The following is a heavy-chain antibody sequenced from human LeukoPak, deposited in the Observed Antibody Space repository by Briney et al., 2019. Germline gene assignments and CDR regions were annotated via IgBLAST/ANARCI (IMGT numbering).Heavy chain of an antibody. J-gene: IGHJ4*02. D-gene: IGHD3-10*01. V-gene: IGHV3-23*01. Sequence: GGSLRLSCAASGFTFSSYAMSWVRQAPGKGLEWVSAISGSGGSTYYAGSVKGRFTISRDNSKNTLYLQMNSLRAEDTAVYYCAKDQVSYYGSGSYYNQDYWGQGTLVTVSS. CDR3: AKDQVSYYGSGSYYNQDY. CDR2: ISGSGGST. CDR1: GFTFSSYA.